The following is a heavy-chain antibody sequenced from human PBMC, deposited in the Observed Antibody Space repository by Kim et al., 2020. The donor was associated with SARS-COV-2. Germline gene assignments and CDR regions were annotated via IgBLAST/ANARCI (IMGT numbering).Heavy chain of an antibody. CDR3: ARDMGRFMDV. V-gene: IGHV3-30*01. D-gene: IGHD2-15*01. Sequence: NNKYCADSVKGRSTISRDKSRNTQYLQMNRLRVEDTAVYYCARDMGRFMDVCGQGTTVTVSS. J-gene: IGHJ6*02. CDR2: NNK.